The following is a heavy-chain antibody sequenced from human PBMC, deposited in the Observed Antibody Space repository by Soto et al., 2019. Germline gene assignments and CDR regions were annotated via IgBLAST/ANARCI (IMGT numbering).Heavy chain of an antibody. D-gene: IGHD3-22*01. CDR1: GFNFGNYA. CDR3: TRYYYASSGYYVY. J-gene: IGHJ4*02. Sequence: GSLRLSCTGSGFNFGNYARSWVLKAPGKGPDWVGFIRSETYGGTPDYAASLRGRFTISRYDSKSIAYLEINSLQTDDTAVYYCTRYYYASSGYYVYSGQRTLGTLSS. V-gene: IGHV3-49*04. CDR2: IRSETYGGTP.